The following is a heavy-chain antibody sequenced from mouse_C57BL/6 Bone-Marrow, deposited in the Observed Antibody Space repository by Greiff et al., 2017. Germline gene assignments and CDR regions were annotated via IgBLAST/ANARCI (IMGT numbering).Heavy chain of an antibody. CDR1: GFNIKDYY. CDR2: IDPEDGET. D-gene: IGHD1-1*01. CDR3: ARPYGSSYYYAMDY. V-gene: IGHV14-2*01. J-gene: IGHJ4*01. Sequence: VQLQQSGAELVKPGASVKLSCTASGFNIKDYYMHWVKQRTEQGLAWIGRIDPEDGETKYAPKFQGTATITADPSSNTAYLQLSSLTSEDTAVYYCARPYGSSYYYAMDYWGQGTSVTVSS.